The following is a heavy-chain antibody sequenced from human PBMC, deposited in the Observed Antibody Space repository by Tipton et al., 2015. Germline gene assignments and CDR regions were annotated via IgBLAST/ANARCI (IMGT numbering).Heavy chain of an antibody. V-gene: IGHV4-31*03. Sequence: TLSLTCTVSGGSISSGGYYWSWVRQHPGKGLEWIGYIHYSGTAYYNPSLKSRVTISVDTSKNQLSLKLSSVTAAGTAVYYCARFSCSGGSCYPDYWGQGTLVTVSS. CDR1: GGSISSGGYY. D-gene: IGHD2-15*01. J-gene: IGHJ4*02. CDR3: ARFSCSGGSCYPDY. CDR2: IHYSGTA.